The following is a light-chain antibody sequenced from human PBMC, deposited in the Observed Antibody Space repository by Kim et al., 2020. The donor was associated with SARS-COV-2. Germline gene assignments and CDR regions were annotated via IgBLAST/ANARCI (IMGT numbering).Light chain of an antibody. Sequence: DTVMTQSPLSLPVTPGEPASISCRSSQSLLHSNGYNYLDWYLQKPGQSPQLLIYLGSTRASGVPDRFSGSGSGTDFTLKISRVEAEDVGVYYCMQDLQTPYTFGQGTKLEIK. CDR3: MQDLQTPYT. CDR1: QSLLHSNGYNY. V-gene: IGKV2-28*01. J-gene: IGKJ2*01. CDR2: LGS.